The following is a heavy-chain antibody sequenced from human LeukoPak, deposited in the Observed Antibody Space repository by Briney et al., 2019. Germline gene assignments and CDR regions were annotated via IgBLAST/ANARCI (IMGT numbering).Heavy chain of an antibody. V-gene: IGHV4-59*01. Sequence: SETLSLTCTVSGGSMIDYYWTWIRQPPGKGLEWIGYIYYSGSTNYNPSLKSRVTISVDTSKNQFSLKLSSVTAADTAVYYCARGRYCSSTSCYVVDYWGQGTLVTVSS. CDR2: IYYSGST. D-gene: IGHD2-2*01. CDR1: GGSMIDYY. CDR3: ARGRYCSSTSCYVVDY. J-gene: IGHJ4*02.